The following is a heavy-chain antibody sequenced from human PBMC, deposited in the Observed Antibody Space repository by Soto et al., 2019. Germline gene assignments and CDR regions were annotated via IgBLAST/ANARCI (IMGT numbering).Heavy chain of an antibody. D-gene: IGHD3-22*01. CDR3: AAAQYYGDSSGYYLSPFQH. Sequence: GASVKVSCKASGFTFTSAAVQWVRQARGQRLEGVGWIGVGSGNKNYAQKFQERVTITREMSTSTAYMELSSLRSEDTAVYYCAAAQYYGDSSGYYLSPFQHWGQGTLVTVSS. V-gene: IGHV1-58*01. J-gene: IGHJ1*01. CDR2: IGVGSGNK. CDR1: GFTFTSAA.